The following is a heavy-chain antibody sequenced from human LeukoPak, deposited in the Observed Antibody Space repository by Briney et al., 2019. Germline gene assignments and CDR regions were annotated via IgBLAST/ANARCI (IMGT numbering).Heavy chain of an antibody. CDR2: INAGNGNT. J-gene: IGHJ6*02. CDR3: ARDDWNYKFTIHSYYYGMDV. Sequence: ASVKVSCKASGYTFTSYAMHWVRQAPGQRLEWMGWINAGNGNTRYSQKLQGRVTITRDTSANTVYMELSSLRSGDTAVYYCARDDWNYKFTIHSYYYGMDVWGRGTTVTVSS. D-gene: IGHD1-7*01. CDR1: GYTFTSYA. V-gene: IGHV1-3*01.